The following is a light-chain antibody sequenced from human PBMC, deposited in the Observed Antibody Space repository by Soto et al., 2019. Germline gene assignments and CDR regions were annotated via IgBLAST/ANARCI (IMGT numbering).Light chain of an antibody. J-gene: IGLJ1*01. Sequence: QSALTQPPSVSAAPGQKVTISCSGSSSNIESNYVSWFQQLPRTAPNLLIYENNKRLSGFPDRFSASKSGTSATLVITGLQTGDEADYFCGAWDISLSAYVFGTGTKVT. V-gene: IGLV1-51*02. CDR1: SSNIESNY. CDR2: ENN. CDR3: GAWDISLSAYV.